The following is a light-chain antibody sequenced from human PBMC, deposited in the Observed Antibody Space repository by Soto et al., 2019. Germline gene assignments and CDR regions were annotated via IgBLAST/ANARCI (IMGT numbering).Light chain of an antibody. Sequence: IQPAQAPNPQFASGGERVHIPCRASQSISSYLNWYQQKPGKAPKLLIYAASSLQSGVPSRFSGSGSGTDFTLTISSLQPEDFATYYCQQSYSTPRTFGQGTKVDI. V-gene: IGKV1-39*01. CDR2: AAS. CDR3: QQSYSTPRT. J-gene: IGKJ1*01. CDR1: QSISSY.